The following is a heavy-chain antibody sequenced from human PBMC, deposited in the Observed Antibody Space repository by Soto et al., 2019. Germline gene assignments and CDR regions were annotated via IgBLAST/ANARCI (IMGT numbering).Heavy chain of an antibody. CDR3: VTRPGGYAGWFDP. J-gene: IGHJ5*02. CDR1: GGSIRSSNDY. D-gene: IGHD3-22*01. V-gene: IGHV4-39*01. Sequence: QLQLQESGPGLVKPSETLSLRCTVSGGSIRSSNDYWGWIRQPPGKGLEWIASKFYSGSGYYNPSLKSRVTISIDTSQNQFSLELSSVTAADTAVYYCVTRPGGYAGWFDPWGQGALVTVSS. CDR2: KFYSGSG.